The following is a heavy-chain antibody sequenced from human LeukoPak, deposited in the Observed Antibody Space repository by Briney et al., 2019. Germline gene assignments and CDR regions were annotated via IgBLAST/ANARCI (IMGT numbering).Heavy chain of an antibody. Sequence: GGSLRLSCAASGFTFSSYSMNWVRQAPGKGLEWVSSISSSSSYIYYADSVKGRFTISRDNAKNSLYLQMNSLRAEDTAVYYCAREGYSSSGLGGFDYWGQGTLVTVSS. CDR1: GFTFSSYS. CDR3: AREGYSSSGLGGFDY. CDR2: ISSSSSYI. D-gene: IGHD6-13*01. J-gene: IGHJ4*02. V-gene: IGHV3-21*01.